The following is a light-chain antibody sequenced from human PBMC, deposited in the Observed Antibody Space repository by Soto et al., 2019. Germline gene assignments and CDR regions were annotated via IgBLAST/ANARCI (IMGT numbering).Light chain of an antibody. CDR3: CSYEGSSTSSYV. Sequence: QSVLTQPASVPGSPGQSIPISCTGTSSDVGSYNLVSWYQQHPGKAPKLMIYEGSKRPSGVSNRFSGSKSGNTASLTISGLQAEDEDDYYCCSYEGSSTSSYVFGTGTKVTVL. CDR1: SSDVGSYNL. CDR2: EGS. V-gene: IGLV2-23*01. J-gene: IGLJ1*01.